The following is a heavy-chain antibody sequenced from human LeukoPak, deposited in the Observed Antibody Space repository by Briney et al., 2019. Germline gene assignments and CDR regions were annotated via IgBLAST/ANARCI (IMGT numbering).Heavy chain of an antibody. D-gene: IGHD2-15*01. CDR1: GFTFSSYW. CDR2: IKQDGSEK. V-gene: IGHV3-7*01. J-gene: IGHJ4*02. CDR3: ARQDCSGGSCYSY. Sequence: GGSLRLSCAASGFTFSSYWMSWVRQAQGRGLEWVANIKQDGSEKYYVDSVKGRFTISRDNAKSSLYLQMNSLRAEDTAVYYCARQDCSGGSCYSYWGQGTLVTVSS.